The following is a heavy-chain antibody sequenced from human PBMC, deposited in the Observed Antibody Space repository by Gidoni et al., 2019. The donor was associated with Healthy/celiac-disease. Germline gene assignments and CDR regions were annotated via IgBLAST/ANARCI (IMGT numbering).Heavy chain of an antibody. CDR1: GFPFSSYS. J-gene: IGHJ4*02. Sequence: EVQLVESGGGLVKPGGSLRLSCAASGFPFSSYSMNWVRQAPGKGLEWVSSISSSSSYIYYADSVKGRFTISRDNAKNSLYLQMNSLRAEDTAVYYCARDLGRYCSSTSCYWGEYYFDYWGQGTLVTVSS. CDR3: ARDLGRYCSSTSCYWGEYYFDY. D-gene: IGHD2-2*01. CDR2: ISSSSSYI. V-gene: IGHV3-21*01.